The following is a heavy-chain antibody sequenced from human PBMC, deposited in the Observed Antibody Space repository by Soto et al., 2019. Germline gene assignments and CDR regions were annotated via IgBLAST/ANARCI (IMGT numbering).Heavy chain of an antibody. Sequence: QVQLVQSGAEVKKPGASVKVSCKASGYTFTSYYMHWVRQAPGQGLEWMGIINTSGGSTSYAQKFPGRVTMTRHTSTSTVYMELSSVRSEDTAVYYGARDSSGYYHNWFDPWGQGTLVTVSS. J-gene: IGHJ5*02. V-gene: IGHV1-46*01. D-gene: IGHD3-22*01. CDR2: INTSGGST. CDR3: ARDSSGYYHNWFDP. CDR1: GYTFTSYY.